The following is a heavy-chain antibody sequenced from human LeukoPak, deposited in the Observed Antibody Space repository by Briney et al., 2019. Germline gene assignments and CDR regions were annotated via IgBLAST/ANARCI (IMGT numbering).Heavy chain of an antibody. D-gene: IGHD1-1*01. CDR3: ARDSGQLGSGDYFDY. Sequence: PGGSLRLSCAASGFTVSSNYMSWVRQAPGKGLEWVSVSYSGGSTYYADSVKGRFTISRDNSKNTLYLQMNSLRAEDTAVYYCARDSGQLGSGDYFDYWGQGTLVTVSS. CDR2: SYSGGST. J-gene: IGHJ4*02. CDR1: GFTVSSNY. V-gene: IGHV3-66*01.